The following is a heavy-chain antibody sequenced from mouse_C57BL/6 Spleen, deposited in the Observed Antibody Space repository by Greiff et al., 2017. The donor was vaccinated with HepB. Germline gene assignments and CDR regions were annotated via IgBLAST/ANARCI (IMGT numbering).Heavy chain of an antibody. CDR2: INPGDGDT. CDR3: ARSSGSYAMDY. D-gene: IGHD3-2*02. V-gene: IGHV1-82*01. Sequence: VQLQQSGPELVKPGASVKISCKASGYAFSSSWMNWVKQRPGKGLEWIGRINPGDGDTNYNGKFKGKATLTADKSSSTAYMQLSSLTSEDSAVYFCARSSGSYAMDYWGQGTSVTVSS. CDR1: GYAFSSSW. J-gene: IGHJ4*01.